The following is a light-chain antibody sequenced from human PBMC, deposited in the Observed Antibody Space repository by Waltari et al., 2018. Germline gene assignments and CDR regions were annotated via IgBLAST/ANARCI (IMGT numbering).Light chain of an antibody. CDR2: NYN. J-gene: IGLJ2*01. CDR1: SLRIFS. CDR3: HSRDTSDNHL. Sequence: SSELTQDPAVAVALGQTVRNTRQVDSLRIFSATWYQQKPGQAPILVIYNYNNRPSGIPDRFSGSSSGNTASLTITATQAEDEADYYCHSRDTSDNHLFGGGTKLTVL. V-gene: IGLV3-19*01.